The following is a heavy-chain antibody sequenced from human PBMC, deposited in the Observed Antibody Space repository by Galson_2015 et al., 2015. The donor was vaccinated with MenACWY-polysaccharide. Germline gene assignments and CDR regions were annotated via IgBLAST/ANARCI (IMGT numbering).Heavy chain of an antibody. CDR2: MSGSGGST. V-gene: IGHV3-23*01. CDR3: ARLSGYTYRSPYYSDY. J-gene: IGHJ4*02. CDR1: GFTFSSYA. D-gene: IGHD5-12*01. Sequence: SLRLSCAAAGFTFSSYAMSWVRQAPGKGLEWVSSMSGSGGSTYYGDSVKGRFTISRDNSKNTLYLQMNSLRAEDTAIYYCARLSGYTYRSPYYSDYWGQG.